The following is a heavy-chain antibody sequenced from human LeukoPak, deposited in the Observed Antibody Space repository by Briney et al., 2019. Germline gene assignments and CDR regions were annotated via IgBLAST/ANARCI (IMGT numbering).Heavy chain of an antibody. CDR2: IIPIFGTA. D-gene: IGHD3-3*01. Sequence: SVKVSCKASVGTFSSYAISWVRQAPGQGLEWMGGIIPIFGTANYAQKFQGRVTITTDESTSTAYMELSSLRSEDTAVYYCARAGLLDDFWSGSNDYWGQGTLVTVSS. V-gene: IGHV1-69*05. J-gene: IGHJ4*02. CDR3: ARAGLLDDFWSGSNDY. CDR1: VGTFSSYA.